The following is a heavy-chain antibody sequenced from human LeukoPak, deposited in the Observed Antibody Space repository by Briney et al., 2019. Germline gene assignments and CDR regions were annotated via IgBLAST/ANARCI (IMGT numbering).Heavy chain of an antibody. Sequence: GGSLRLSCAASGFTVSSNYMCWVRQAPGKGLEWVSVIYSGGSTYYADSVKGRFTISRDNSKNTLYLQMNSLRAEDTAVYYCARDRSYYDSSGYLYWGQGTLVTVSS. V-gene: IGHV3-53*01. CDR1: GFTVSSNY. J-gene: IGHJ4*02. CDR3: ARDRSYYDSSGYLY. CDR2: IYSGGST. D-gene: IGHD3-22*01.